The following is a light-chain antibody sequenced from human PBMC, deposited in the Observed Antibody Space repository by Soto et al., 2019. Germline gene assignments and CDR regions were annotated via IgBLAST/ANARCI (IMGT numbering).Light chain of an antibody. CDR3: QQLNSYHPLT. J-gene: IGKJ4*01. Sequence: EIVLTQSPDTLSLSQGGIGTRSCRASQSVSARLAWYKHKPGQPPRLLISDVFNRASGVAERFSGSGSGTDFTLTISSLQPEDFATYYCQQLNSYHPLTFGGGTKVDI. V-gene: IGKV3-11*01. CDR1: QSVSAR. CDR2: DVF.